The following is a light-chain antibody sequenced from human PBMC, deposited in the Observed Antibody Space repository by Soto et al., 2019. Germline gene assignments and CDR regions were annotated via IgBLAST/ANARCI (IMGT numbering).Light chain of an antibody. CDR3: QKYSHAPRT. V-gene: IGKV1-27*01. CDR2: AAS. J-gene: IGKJ4*01. CDR1: EDISHY. Sequence: DIQMTQSPSSLSASIGDKVTITCRASEDISHYLAWYQQKPGKVPSLLIFAASKLHSEVPSRFSGSGSGTDLTLTIRSMQPDDDATYYCQKYSHAPRTFGGGTKVDI.